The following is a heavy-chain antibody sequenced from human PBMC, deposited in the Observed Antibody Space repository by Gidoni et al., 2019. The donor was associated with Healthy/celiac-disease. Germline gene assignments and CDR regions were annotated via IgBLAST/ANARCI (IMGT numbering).Heavy chain of an antibody. V-gene: IGHV2-5*01. Sequence: QMTLTESGPSLVKPTQTLTLTCTFSGLSLSTSGVGVGWSRQPPGKALEWLALIYWNDDKRYSPSLKSRLTITKNTSKNQVVLTMTKMDPVDTATYYCASAVAGTLTFDYWGQGTLVTVSS. D-gene: IGHD6-19*01. CDR2: IYWNDDK. CDR3: ASAVAGTLTFDY. J-gene: IGHJ4*02. CDR1: GLSLSTSGVG.